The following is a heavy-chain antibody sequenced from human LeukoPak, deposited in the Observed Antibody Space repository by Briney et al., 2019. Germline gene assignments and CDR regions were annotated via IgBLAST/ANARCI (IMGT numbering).Heavy chain of an antibody. Sequence: PGGSLRLSCAASGFTVSSNYMSWVRQAPGKGLEWVAVIYSGGSTYYADSVKGRFTISRDNSKNTLYLQMNSLRAEDTAVYYCARTGYGSSWYVGFDYWGQGTLVTVSS. CDR2: IYSGGST. J-gene: IGHJ4*02. D-gene: IGHD6-13*01. V-gene: IGHV3-66*01. CDR3: ARTGYGSSWYVGFDY. CDR1: GFTVSSNY.